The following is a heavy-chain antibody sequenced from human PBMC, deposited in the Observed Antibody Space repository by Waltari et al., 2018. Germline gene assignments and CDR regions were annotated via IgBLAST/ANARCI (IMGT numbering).Heavy chain of an antibody. CDR1: GYTFTSYD. CDR2: RNPNSGNT. V-gene: IGHV1-8*01. Sequence: QVQLVQSGAEVKKPGASVKVSCKASGYTFTSYDINWVRQATGQGLEWMGWRNPNSGNTGYAQKFQGRVTMTRNTSISTAYMELSSLRSEDTAVYYCARAARTRFMVRVVIYYFDYWGQGTLVTVSS. J-gene: IGHJ4*02. D-gene: IGHD3-10*01. CDR3: ARAARTRFMVRVVIYYFDY.